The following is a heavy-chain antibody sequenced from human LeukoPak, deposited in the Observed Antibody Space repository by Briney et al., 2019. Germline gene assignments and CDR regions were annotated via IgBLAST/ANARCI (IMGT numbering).Heavy chain of an antibody. CDR3: ARHSLLRSGWSNDY. CDR2: ISSTAKYI. Sequence: PGGSLILSCATSGFSFGSYAMSWVRQAPGKGLEWVSSISSTAKYIYYADSAKGRFTISRDSAKNSVYLQMNSLRAEDTAVYYCARHSLLRSGWSNDYWGQGTLVTVSS. D-gene: IGHD6-19*01. J-gene: IGHJ4*02. V-gene: IGHV3-21*01. CDR1: GFSFGSYA.